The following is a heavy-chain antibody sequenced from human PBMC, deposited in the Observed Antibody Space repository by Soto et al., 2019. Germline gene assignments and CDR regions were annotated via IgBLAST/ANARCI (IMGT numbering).Heavy chain of an antibody. CDR3: AREGGGVYCSGGSCYGRYFDF. CDR2: IYSGGST. CDR1: GFTVSNNY. V-gene: IGHV3-53*01. D-gene: IGHD2-15*01. Sequence: PGGSLRLSCAASGFTVSNNYMSWVRQAPGKGLEWVSIIYSGGSTYYADSVQGRFTISRDNSKNTLFLQMSSLRAEDTAVYYCAREGGGVYCSGGSCYGRYFDFWGQVTPVTVYS. J-gene: IGHJ4*02.